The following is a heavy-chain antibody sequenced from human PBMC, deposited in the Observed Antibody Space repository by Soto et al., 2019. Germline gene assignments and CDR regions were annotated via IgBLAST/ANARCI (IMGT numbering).Heavy chain of an antibody. CDR3: AREAATVYSSSWYRHLDY. D-gene: IGHD6-13*01. CDR1: GFNFXSYG. CDR2: IWYDGSNK. Sequence: LRLSCAASGFNFXSYGMHWVRQAPGKGLERVAIIWYDGSNKNYADSVKGRITISRDNSKNTLYLQMNSLRAEDTAVYYFAREAATVYSSSWYRHLDYWGQGTLVTVSS. V-gene: IGHV3-33*01. J-gene: IGHJ4*02.